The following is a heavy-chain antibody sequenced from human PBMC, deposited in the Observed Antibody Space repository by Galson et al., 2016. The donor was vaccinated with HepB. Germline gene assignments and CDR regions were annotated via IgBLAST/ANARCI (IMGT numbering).Heavy chain of an antibody. V-gene: IGHV5-10-1*01. CDR3: ARRHRNYYYGMDV. J-gene: IGHJ6*02. Sequence: QSGAEVKKPGESLKISCKGSGYSFSNYWIGWVRQMPGKGLEWMGRIDPTDSYTNYSPSFQGHVTISADKSISTAYLQWSSLKASDTAMYYCARRHRNYYYGMDVWGQGTTVTVSS. CDR1: GYSFSNYW. CDR2: IDPTDSYT. D-gene: IGHD2-21*01.